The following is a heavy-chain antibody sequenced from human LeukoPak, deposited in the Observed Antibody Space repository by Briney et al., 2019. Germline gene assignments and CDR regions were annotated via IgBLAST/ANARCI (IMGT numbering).Heavy chain of an antibody. Sequence: GGSLRLSCAASGFTFSGSAIHWVRQASGKGLEWVGRIRSKANSYATAYAASVKGRFTISRDDSKNTAYLQMNSLKTEDTAVYYCTRRSDWGAFDIWGQGTMVTVSS. J-gene: IGHJ3*02. D-gene: IGHD3-16*01. CDR1: GFTFSGSA. CDR3: TRRSDWGAFDI. CDR2: IRSKANSYAT. V-gene: IGHV3-73*01.